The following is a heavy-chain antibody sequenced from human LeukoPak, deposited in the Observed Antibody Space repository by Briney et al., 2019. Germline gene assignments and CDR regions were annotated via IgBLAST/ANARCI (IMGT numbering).Heavy chain of an antibody. D-gene: IGHD2-15*01. Sequence: ASVKVSCKASGYTFTDSYIHWVRQAPGQGLEWMGWINPNSGGTNYAQNFQGRVTMTRDTSISTAYMDLSRLRSDDTAVYYCARELARWELPDYWGQGTLVTVSS. V-gene: IGHV1-2*02. CDR3: ARELARWELPDY. CDR2: INPNSGGT. J-gene: IGHJ4*02. CDR1: GYTFTDSY.